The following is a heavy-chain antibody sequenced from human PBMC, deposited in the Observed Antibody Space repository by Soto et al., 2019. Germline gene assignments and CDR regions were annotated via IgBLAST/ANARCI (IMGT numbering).Heavy chain of an antibody. Sequence: GGSLRLSCAASGFTFSSYAMHWVRQAPGKGLEWVAVISYDGSNKYYADSVKGRFTIPRDNSKNTLYLQMNSLRAEDTAVYYCARELNRYGGNPDPFDYWGQGTLVTVSS. CDR1: GFTFSSYA. D-gene: IGHD4-17*01. CDR3: ARELNRYGGNPDPFDY. J-gene: IGHJ4*02. CDR2: ISYDGSNK. V-gene: IGHV3-30-3*01.